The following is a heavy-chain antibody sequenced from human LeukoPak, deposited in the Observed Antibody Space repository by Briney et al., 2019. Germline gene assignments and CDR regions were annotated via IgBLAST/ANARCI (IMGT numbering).Heavy chain of an antibody. J-gene: IGHJ5*02. Sequence: SETLSLTCTVSGGSISSGGYYWSWIRQHPGKGLEWIGYIYYSGSTYYNPSPKSRVTISVDTSKNQFSLKLSSVTAADTAVYYCARRIAAAFDPWGQGTLVTVSS. CDR1: GGSISSGGYY. V-gene: IGHV4-31*03. CDR3: ARRIAAAFDP. D-gene: IGHD6-13*01. CDR2: IYYSGST.